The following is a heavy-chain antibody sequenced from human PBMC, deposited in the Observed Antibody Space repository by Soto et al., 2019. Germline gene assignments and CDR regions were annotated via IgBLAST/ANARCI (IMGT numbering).Heavy chain of an antibody. CDR1: GFTFSSYA. D-gene: IGHD3-22*01. Sequence: PGGSLRLSCAASGFTFSSYAMSWVRQAPGKGLEWVSAISGSGGSTYYADSVKGRFTISRDNSKNTLYLQMSSLRSEDTAVYYCARDRVVLDSSGPETRLLDYWGQGTLVTVSS. V-gene: IGHV3-23*01. CDR2: ISGSGGST. CDR3: ARDRVVLDSSGPETRLLDY. J-gene: IGHJ4*02.